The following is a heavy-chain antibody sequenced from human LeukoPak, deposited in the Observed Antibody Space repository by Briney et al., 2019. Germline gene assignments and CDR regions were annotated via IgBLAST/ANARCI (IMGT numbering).Heavy chain of an antibody. CDR1: GGSIRSYY. CDR2: IYYSGST. CDR3: VRVPTTRFQPRYGMDV. D-gene: IGHD1-14*01. J-gene: IGHJ6*02. V-gene: IGHV4-59*08. Sequence: SETLSPTCTVSGGSIRSYYWSWVRQPPGKGLECIGYIYYSGSTNYNPSLKSRVTISVDTSKNQFSLRLSSVTAADTAVYYCVRVPTTRFQPRYGMDVWGQGTTVTVSS.